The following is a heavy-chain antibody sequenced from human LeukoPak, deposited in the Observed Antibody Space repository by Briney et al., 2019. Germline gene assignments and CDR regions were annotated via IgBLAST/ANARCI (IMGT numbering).Heavy chain of an antibody. CDR2: ISAYNGNT. CDR1: GYTFTSYG. D-gene: IGHD6-19*01. CDR3: ARYFSSGSRYYYYMDV. J-gene: IGHJ6*03. V-gene: IGHV1-18*01. Sequence: ASVKVSCKASGYTFTSYGISWVRQAPGQGLEWMGWISAYNGNTNYAQKLQGRVTITTDTSTSTAYMELRSLRSDDTAVYYCARYFSSGSRYYYYMDVWGKGTTVTVSS.